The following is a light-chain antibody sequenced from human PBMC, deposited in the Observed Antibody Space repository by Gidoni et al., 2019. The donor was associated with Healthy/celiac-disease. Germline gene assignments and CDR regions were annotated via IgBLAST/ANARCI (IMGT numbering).Light chain of an antibody. V-gene: IGKV1-5*03. J-gene: IGKJ1*01. Sequence: DIQMTESPSTLSASVGDRVTITCRASQSISSWLAWYQQQPGKAPKLLIYKASSLESGVPSRFSGSGSGTEFTLTSISLQPDDVATYYCQQYKNRVTFGQGTKVEIK. CDR3: QQYKNRVT. CDR2: KAS. CDR1: QSISSW.